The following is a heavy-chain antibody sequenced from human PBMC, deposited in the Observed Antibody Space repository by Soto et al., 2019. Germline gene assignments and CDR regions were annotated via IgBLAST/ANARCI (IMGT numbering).Heavy chain of an antibody. D-gene: IGHD2-2*02. CDR1: GYTFTNHD. Sequence: QVPLVQSGAEVKKPGASVKVSCKASGYTFTNHDINWVRQASGQGLEWMGWMNPDSGKTEYVRKFQGRVTMTRNTSITTAYMELSSLKSEDTAVYFCAIYTSSFAYCDSWGQGTLVTVSS. J-gene: IGHJ4*02. V-gene: IGHV1-8*01. CDR2: MNPDSGKT. CDR3: AIYTSSFAYCDS.